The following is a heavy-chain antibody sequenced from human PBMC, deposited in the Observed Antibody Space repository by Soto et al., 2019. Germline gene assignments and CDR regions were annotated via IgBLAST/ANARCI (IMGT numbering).Heavy chain of an antibody. D-gene: IGHD3-10*01. CDR1: GFTFDDYG. CDR2: INWNGGST. Sequence: GGSLRLSCAASGFTFDDYGMSWVRQAPGKGLEWVSGINWNGGSTGYADSVKGRFTISRDNAKNSLYLQMNSLRAEDTALYHWAREGFGELSSEERDVWGKGTTVTVSS. J-gene: IGHJ6*04. V-gene: IGHV3-20*01. CDR3: AREGFGELSSEERDV.